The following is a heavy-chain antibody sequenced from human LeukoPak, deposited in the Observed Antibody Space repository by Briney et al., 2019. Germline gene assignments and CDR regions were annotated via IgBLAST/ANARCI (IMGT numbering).Heavy chain of an antibody. Sequence: GGSLRLSCAASGFTFSSYEMNWVRQAPGEGLEWVSYISSSGSTIYYADSVKGRFTISRDNAKNSLYLQMNSLRAEDTAVYYCARENYDYVWGSYRYPHFDYWGQGTLVTVSS. CDR1: GFTFSSYE. V-gene: IGHV3-48*03. J-gene: IGHJ4*02. D-gene: IGHD3-16*02. CDR3: ARENYDYVWGSYRYPHFDY. CDR2: ISSSGSTI.